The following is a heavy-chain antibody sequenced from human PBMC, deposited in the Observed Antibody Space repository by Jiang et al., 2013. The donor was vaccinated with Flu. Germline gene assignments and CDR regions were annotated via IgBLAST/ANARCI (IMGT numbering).Heavy chain of an antibody. D-gene: IGHD3-10*01. V-gene: IGHV4-61*01. CDR1: GGSVNSNIYF. CDR3: ARDWPRGYSYGMDV. CDR2: VRFSGTT. J-gene: IGHJ6*02. Sequence: PGLVKPSETLSLTCTVSGGSVNSNIYFWSWIRQPPGKGLEYVASVRFSGTTDHNPSLKSRVTTSVDTSKNQIYLKLTSVTAADTAVYYCARDWPRGYSYGMDVWGQGTTVIVSS.